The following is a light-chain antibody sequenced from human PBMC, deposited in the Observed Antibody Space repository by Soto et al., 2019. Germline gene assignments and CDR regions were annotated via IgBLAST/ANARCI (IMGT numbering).Light chain of an antibody. Sequence: DIQMTQSPSTLSASVGDRVSITCRASQRIGSWLAWYQQKPGKVPKLLIYDASTLISGVPSRFSGTGSGTEFTLSIASLQPDDFATYYCLHYYSYSEAFGQGTKV. V-gene: IGKV1-5*01. CDR2: DAS. CDR1: QRIGSW. J-gene: IGKJ1*01. CDR3: LHYYSYSEA.